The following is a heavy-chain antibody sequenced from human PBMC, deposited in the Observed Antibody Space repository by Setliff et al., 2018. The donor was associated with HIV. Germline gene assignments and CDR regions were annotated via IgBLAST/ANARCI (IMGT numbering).Heavy chain of an antibody. Sequence: HPGGSLRLSCTTSGFNFDFHAMSWFRQAPGKGLEWVGFIRGTHNGATTDYAAPVKGRFTISRDDSKTTLYLQMSSLKTEDTAVYYCTTDLGTRYDTPVYWGQGTLVTVSS. CDR3: TTDLGTRYDTPVY. J-gene: IGHJ4*02. CDR2: IRGTHNGATT. D-gene: IGHD5-12*01. V-gene: IGHV3-49*03. CDR1: GFNFDFHA.